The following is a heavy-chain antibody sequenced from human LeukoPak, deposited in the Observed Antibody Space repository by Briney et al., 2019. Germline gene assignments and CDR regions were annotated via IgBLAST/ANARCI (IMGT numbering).Heavy chain of an antibody. CDR1: GFTFSRYA. Sequence: PGGSLRLSCAASGFTFSRYAMNWVRQAPGKGLEWVSAITSGGDSTFYAHSVKGRFTISRDNSKNTLYLQMNSLRAEDTAVYYCTRYNNDHFDYWGQGTLVTVSS. CDR3: TRYNNDHFDY. CDR2: ITSGGDST. V-gene: IGHV3-23*01. D-gene: IGHD1-14*01. J-gene: IGHJ4*02.